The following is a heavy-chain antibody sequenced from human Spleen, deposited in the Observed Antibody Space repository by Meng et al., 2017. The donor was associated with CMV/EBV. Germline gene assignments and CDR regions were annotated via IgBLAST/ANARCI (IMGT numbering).Heavy chain of an antibody. V-gene: IGHV3-53*01. CDR3: ARGPPQPRIVGAVDY. D-gene: IGHD1-26*01. CDR2: IYSGGST. CDR1: GFTVSSNY. Sequence: GGSLRLSCAASGFTVSSNYMSWVRQAPGKGLEWVSVIYSGGSTYYADSVKGRFTISRDNSKNTLYLQMNSLRAEDTAVYYCARGPPQPRIVGAVDYWGQGTLVTVSS. J-gene: IGHJ4*02.